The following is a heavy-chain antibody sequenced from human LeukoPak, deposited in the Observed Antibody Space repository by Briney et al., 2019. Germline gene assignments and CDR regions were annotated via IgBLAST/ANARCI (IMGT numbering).Heavy chain of an antibody. Sequence: PGGSLRLSCAASGFTFSNAWMSWVRQAPGKGLEWVGRIKSKTDGGTTDYAAPVKGRFTISRDDSKNTLYLQMNSLKTEDTAVYYCTTDAQDVTIFGVAIAYWGQGTLVTVSS. CDR2: IKSKTDGGTT. V-gene: IGHV3-15*01. CDR1: GFTFSNAW. J-gene: IGHJ4*02. CDR3: TTDAQDVTIFGVAIAY. D-gene: IGHD3-3*01.